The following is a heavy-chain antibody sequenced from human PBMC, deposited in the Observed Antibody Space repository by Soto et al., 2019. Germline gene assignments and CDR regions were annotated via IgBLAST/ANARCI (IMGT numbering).Heavy chain of an antibody. J-gene: IGHJ6*02. CDR2: ISYDGSNK. D-gene: IGHD3-3*01. V-gene: IGHV3-30*18. Sequence: QVQLVESGGGVVQPGRSLRLSCAASGFTFSSYGMHWVRQAPGKGLEWVAVISYDGSNKYYADSVKGRFTISRDNSKNTLYLQMNCLRAEDTAMYYCAKDWSLEWLPIGPNYYYHGMDVWGQGTTVTVSS. CDR3: AKDWSLEWLPIGPNYYYHGMDV. CDR1: GFTFSSYG.